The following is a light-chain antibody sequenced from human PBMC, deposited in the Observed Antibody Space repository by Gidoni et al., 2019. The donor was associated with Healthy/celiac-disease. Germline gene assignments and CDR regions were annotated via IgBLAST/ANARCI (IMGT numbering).Light chain of an antibody. CDR1: RSNIGAGYD. Sequence: QSVLTQPPSVSGAPGQRVTISCTGRRSNIGAGYDVHWYQQLPGTAPKLLIDGNSNRPSGVPDRFSGSKSGTSASLAITGLQAEDEADYYCQSYDSSLSGGVFGGGTKLTVL. CDR2: GNS. CDR3: QSYDSSLSGGV. J-gene: IGLJ2*01. V-gene: IGLV1-40*01.